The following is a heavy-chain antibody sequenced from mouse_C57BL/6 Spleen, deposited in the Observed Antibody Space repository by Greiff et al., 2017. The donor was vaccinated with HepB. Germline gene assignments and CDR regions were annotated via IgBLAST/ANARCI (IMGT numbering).Heavy chain of an antibody. Sequence: EVKLLESGPGLVKPSQSLSLTCSVTGYSITSGYYWNWIRQFPGNKLEWMGYISYDGSNNYNPSLKNRISITRDTSKNQFFLKLNSVTTEDTATYYCARGGLRHFDYWGQGTTLTVSS. CDR2: ISYDGSN. J-gene: IGHJ2*01. CDR3: ARGGLRHFDY. CDR1: GYSITSGYY. D-gene: IGHD2-4*01. V-gene: IGHV3-6*01.